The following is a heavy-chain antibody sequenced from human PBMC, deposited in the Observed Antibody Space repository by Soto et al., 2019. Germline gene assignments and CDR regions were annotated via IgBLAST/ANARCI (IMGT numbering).Heavy chain of an antibody. CDR2: ISAYNGNT. V-gene: IGHV1-18*01. D-gene: IGHD3-10*01. Sequence: ASVKVSCKASGYTFTSYGISWVRQAPGQGLEWMGWISAYNGNTNYAQKVQGRVTMTTDTSTSTAYMELRSLRSDDTAVYYCARDLGVYYTSAHNNRFDPWGQGTLVIVSS. CDR1: GYTFTSYG. CDR3: ARDLGVYYTSAHNNRFDP. J-gene: IGHJ5*02.